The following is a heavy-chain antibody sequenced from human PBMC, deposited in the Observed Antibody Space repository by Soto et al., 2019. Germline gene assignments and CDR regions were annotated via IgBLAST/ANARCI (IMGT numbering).Heavy chain of an antibody. J-gene: IGHJ4*02. D-gene: IGHD2-15*01. Sequence: DVQLLDSGGGLVRLGGSLRLSGAAFGFIFGNNSRSGVGQTPGRGLEWVSGISGRGDNTYYADSVKGRFTVSRDNSKNTLYLQMDSLRAEDTAVYYCAKTPLRVGPIDYWGQGTLVTVSS. CDR2: ISGRGDNT. CDR3: AKTPLRVGPIDY. V-gene: IGHV3-23*01. CDR1: GFIFGNNS.